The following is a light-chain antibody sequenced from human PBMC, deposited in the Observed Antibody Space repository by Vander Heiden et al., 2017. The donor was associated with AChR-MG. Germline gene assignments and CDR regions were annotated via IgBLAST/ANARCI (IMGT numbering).Light chain of an antibody. V-gene: IGLV1-51*01. CDR3: GTWDDSLSAFV. J-gene: IGLJ1*01. CDR1: LSNIGYSY. CDR2: DND. Sequence: QSVLPQPPSVSAAPGQKVAIPCPGSLSNIGYSYVSWYQRLPGTAPKLLIYDNDQRPSGIPDRFSGSKSGPSATLGITGLQTGDEAEYFCGTWDDSLSAFVFGTGTKVTVL.